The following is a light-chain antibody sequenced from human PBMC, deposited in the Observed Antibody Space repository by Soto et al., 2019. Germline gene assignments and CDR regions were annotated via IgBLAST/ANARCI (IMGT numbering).Light chain of an antibody. J-gene: IGKJ5*01. CDR1: QGISSY. Sequence: DIQLTQSPSFLSASVGDRVTITCRASQGISSYLAWYQQKPGKAPNLLIYAASILQSGVPSRFSGSGSGAEFTLTISSLQPEDFATYYCQQLNSYPITFGQGKRLEIK. V-gene: IGKV1-9*01. CDR3: QQLNSYPIT. CDR2: AAS.